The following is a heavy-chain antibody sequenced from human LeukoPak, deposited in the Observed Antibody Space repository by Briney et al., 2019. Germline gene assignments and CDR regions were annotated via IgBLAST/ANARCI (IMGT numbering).Heavy chain of an antibody. V-gene: IGHV3-7*01. CDR2: IKEDGSEE. CDR1: GLTFSETW. J-gene: IGHJ6*02. Sequence: PGGSLRLSCAASGLTFSETWMSWVRQAPGQGLEWVAAIKEDGSEEDYVDSVKGRFTISRDNAKNSLYLQMNSLRAEDTAVYYCAAYTHWVAGDVWGQGTTVSVSS. CDR3: AAYTHWVAGDV. D-gene: IGHD3-16*01.